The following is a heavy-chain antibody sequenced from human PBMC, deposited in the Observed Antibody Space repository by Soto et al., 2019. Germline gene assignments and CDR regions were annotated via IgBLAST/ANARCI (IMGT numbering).Heavy chain of an antibody. D-gene: IGHD1-1*01. CDR2: ISGSGGST. CDR3: AKGHRRGTTGTTGIFDY. Sequence: PGGSLRLSCAASGFTFSSYAMSWVRQAPGKGLEWVSAISGSGGSTYYADSVKGRFTISRDNSKNTLYLQMNSLRAEDTAVYYCAKGHRRGTTGTTGIFDYWGQGTLVTVSS. J-gene: IGHJ4*02. CDR1: GFTFSSYA. V-gene: IGHV3-23*01.